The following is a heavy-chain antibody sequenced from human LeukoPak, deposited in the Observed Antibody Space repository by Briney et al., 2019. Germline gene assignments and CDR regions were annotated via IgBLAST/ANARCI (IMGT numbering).Heavy chain of an antibody. D-gene: IGHD2-2*01. CDR1: GYTFTSYG. J-gene: IGHJ3*02. V-gene: IGHV1-18*04. CDR3: ARGRVGGYCSSTSCYAFDN. CDR2: ISAYNGNT. Sequence: ASVKVSCKASGYTFTSYGISWVRQAPGQGLERMGWISAYNGNTNYAQKLQGRVTMTTDTSTSTAYMELRSLRSDDTAVYYCARGRVGGYCSSTSCYAFDNWGQGTMVTVSS.